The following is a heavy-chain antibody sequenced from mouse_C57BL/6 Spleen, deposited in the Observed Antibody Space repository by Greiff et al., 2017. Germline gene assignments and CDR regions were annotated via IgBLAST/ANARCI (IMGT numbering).Heavy chain of an antibody. CDR2: IHPNSGST. Sequence: QVQLQQPGAELVKPGASVKLSCKASGYTFTSYWMHWVKQRPGQGLEWIGMIHPNSGSTNYHEKFKSKATLTVDKSSSTAYMQLRSLTSEDSAVYDCARDPYDGYDGDYWGQGTTLTVSS. J-gene: IGHJ2*01. CDR1: GYTFTSYW. D-gene: IGHD2-3*01. V-gene: IGHV1-64*01. CDR3: ARDPYDGYDGDY.